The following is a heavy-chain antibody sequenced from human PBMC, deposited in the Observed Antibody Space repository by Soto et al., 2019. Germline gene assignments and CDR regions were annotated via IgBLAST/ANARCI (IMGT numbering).Heavy chain of an antibody. CDR2: INHSGST. D-gene: IGHD6-13*01. CDR1: GGSFSGYY. V-gene: IGHV4-34*01. J-gene: IGHJ6*03. Sequence: ASETLSLTCAVYGGSFSGYYWSWIRQPPGKGLEWIGEINHSGSTNYNPSLKSRVTISVDTSKNQFSLKLSSVTAADTAVYYCARGLGGIAAAGVGDYYYMDVWGKGTTVTVS. CDR3: ARGLGGIAAAGVGDYYYMDV.